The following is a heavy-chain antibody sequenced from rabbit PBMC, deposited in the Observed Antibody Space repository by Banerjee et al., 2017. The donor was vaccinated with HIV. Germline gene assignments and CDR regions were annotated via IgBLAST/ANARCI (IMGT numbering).Heavy chain of an antibody. Sequence: QQQLEESGGGLVKPGGTLTLTCKASGIDFSSYYRMCWVRQAPGRGLELIACIYTTSGSTWYASWVNGRFTISRSTSLDTVDLKMTSLTAADTATYFCAREGLYAGSSYYYFNLWGQGTLVTVS. V-gene: IGHV1S43*01. J-gene: IGHJ4*01. CDR3: AREGLYAGSSYYYFNL. D-gene: IGHD8-1*01. CDR1: GIDFSSYYR. CDR2: IYTTSGST.